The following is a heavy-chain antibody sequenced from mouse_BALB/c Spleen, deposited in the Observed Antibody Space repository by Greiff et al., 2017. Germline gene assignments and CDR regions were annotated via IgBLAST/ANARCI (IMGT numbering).Heavy chain of an antibody. Sequence: EVKVVESGGGLVKPGGSLKLSCAASGFTFSSYTMSWVRQTPEKRLEWVATISSGGGNTYYPDSVKGRFTISRDNAKNNLYLQMSSLRSEDTALYYCASGGYGNYVGYWGQGTTLTVSS. CDR1: GFTFSSYT. V-gene: IGHV5-9*03. CDR3: ASGGYGNYVGY. CDR2: ISSGGGNT. J-gene: IGHJ2*01. D-gene: IGHD2-1*01.